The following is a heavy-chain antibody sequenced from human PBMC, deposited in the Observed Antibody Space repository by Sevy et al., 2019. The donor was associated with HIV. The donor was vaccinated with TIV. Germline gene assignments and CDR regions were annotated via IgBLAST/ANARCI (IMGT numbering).Heavy chain of an antibody. J-gene: IGHJ6*02. CDR3: ARPNYDFWSGHRTTSPTGYGMDV. V-gene: IGHV4-39*01. Sequence: SETLSLTCTVSGGSISSSSYYWGWIRQPPGKGLEWIGSIYYSGSTYYNPSLKSRVTISVDTSKNQFSLKLSSVTAADTAVYYCARPNYDFWSGHRTTSPTGYGMDVWGQGTTVTVSS. D-gene: IGHD3-3*01. CDR1: GGSISSSSYY. CDR2: IYYSGST.